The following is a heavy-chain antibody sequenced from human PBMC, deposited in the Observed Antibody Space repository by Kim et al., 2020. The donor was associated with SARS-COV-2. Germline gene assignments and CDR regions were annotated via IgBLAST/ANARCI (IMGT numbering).Heavy chain of an antibody. CDR1: GFTFSSYA. V-gene: IGHV3-23*01. D-gene: IGHD2-21*02. Sequence: GGSLRLSCAASGFTFSSYAMSWVRQAPGKGLEWVSAISGSGGSTYYADSVKGRFTISRDNSKNTLYLQMNSLRAEDTAVYYCAKASKEYCGGDCYPPPFLGYYYGMDVWGQGTTVTVSS. CDR3: AKASKEYCGGDCYPPPFLGYYYGMDV. J-gene: IGHJ6*02. CDR2: ISGSGGST.